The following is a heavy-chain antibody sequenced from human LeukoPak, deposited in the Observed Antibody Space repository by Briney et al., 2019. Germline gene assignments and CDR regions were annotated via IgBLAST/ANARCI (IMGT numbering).Heavy chain of an antibody. CDR1: GFTFSDFG. CDR3: VKIGRALHWHWFDE. D-gene: IGHD1-1*01. V-gene: IGHV3-23*01. CDR2: INSRET. Sequence: GGPLRLSCAASGFTFSDFGMGWVRQAPGKGLEWVSGINSRETFYADSVKGRFTISRDNSRNKLNLQMNTLRADDTALYYCVKIGRALHWHWFDEWGQGTLVTVSS. J-gene: IGHJ5*02.